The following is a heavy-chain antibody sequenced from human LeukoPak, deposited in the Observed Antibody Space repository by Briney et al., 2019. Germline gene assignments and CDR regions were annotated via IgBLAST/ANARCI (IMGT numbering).Heavy chain of an antibody. CDR1: GFTVSSNS. D-gene: IGHD3-3*01. CDR3: ARDPVLTYYDFRVGYNWFDP. Sequence: GGSLRLSCTVSGFTVSSNSMSWVRQAPGKGLELVSFIYSGGNTHYSDSVKGRFTISRDNAKNTLYLQMNSLRAEDTAVYYCARDPVLTYYDFRVGYNWFDPWGQGTLVTVSS. CDR2: IYSGGNT. V-gene: IGHV3-53*01. J-gene: IGHJ5*02.